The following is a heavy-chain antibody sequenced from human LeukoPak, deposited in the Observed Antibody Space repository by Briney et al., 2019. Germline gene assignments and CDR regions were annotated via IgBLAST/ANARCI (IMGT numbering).Heavy chain of an antibody. J-gene: IGHJ4*02. Sequence: WDTLSLTCTVSGGSISTYYWSWIRQPPGKGLEWIRYLYYSGSTNYNPSLKSRVTISVGTSKNQFSLKLTSVTAADTAVYYCARDGTGIAVAGTFDYWGQGTLVTVSS. D-gene: IGHD6-19*01. CDR2: LYYSGST. CDR1: GGSISTYY. CDR3: ARDGTGIAVAGTFDY. V-gene: IGHV4-59*01.